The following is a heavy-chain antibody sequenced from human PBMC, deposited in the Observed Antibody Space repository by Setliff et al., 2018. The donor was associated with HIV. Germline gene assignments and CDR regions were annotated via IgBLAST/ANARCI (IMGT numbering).Heavy chain of an antibody. CDR1: GLNFSTYV. V-gene: IGHV3-23*01. D-gene: IGHD3-22*01. Sequence: GGSLRLSCAASGLNFSTYVVNWIRQAPGKGLEWVSVFGYSGDTTYYTDSVKGRFSLSRDSSKNTLYLQMNNLSAEDTAVYYCAFDSRGYFSGPLDSWGQGTPVTVSS. CDR2: FGYSGDTT. CDR3: AFDSRGYFSGPLDS. J-gene: IGHJ4*02.